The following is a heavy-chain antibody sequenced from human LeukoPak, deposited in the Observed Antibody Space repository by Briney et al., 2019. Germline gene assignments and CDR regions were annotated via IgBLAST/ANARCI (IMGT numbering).Heavy chain of an antibody. J-gene: IGHJ5*02. D-gene: IGHD1-26*01. CDR2: MYYTGST. V-gene: IGHV4-59*01. Sequence: SETLSLTCTVSGGSISNYYWSWIRQPPGKGLEWIGYMYYTGSTNYNPSLKSRLTISVDTSKNQFSLRPSSVTAADTAVYYCARDGCPTTKSGCVGNWFDPWGQGTLVTVSS. CDR1: GGSISNYY. CDR3: ARDGCPTTKSGCVGNWFDP.